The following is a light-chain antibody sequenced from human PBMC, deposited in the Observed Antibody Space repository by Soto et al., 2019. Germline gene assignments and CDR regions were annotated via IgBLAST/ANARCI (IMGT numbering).Light chain of an antibody. CDR1: QTVSSNY. Sequence: EIILTQSPDTLSLSPGERATLSCRASQTVSSNYLAWCQQRPGQAPRLLIYGASTRAAGIPDRFGGSGSGTDFTLTITRLEPEDSAVYFCQQYTGPPTTFGQGTRLE. J-gene: IGKJ5*01. V-gene: IGKV3-20*01. CDR2: GAS. CDR3: QQYTGPPTT.